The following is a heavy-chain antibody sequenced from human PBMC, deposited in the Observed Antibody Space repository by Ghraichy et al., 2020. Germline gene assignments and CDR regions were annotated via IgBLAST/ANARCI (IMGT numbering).Heavy chain of an antibody. Sequence: SETLSLTCAVSGGSLSGFYWNWIRQPPGKGLEWIGEITHSGSTKYNPSLKSRVTMSVDTSKNQFSLRLSSVTAADTAVYYCARGNLFELFHWGQGTQVTVSS. CDR3: ARGNLFELFH. CDR1: GGSLSGFY. D-gene: IGHD3-3*01. CDR2: ITHSGST. V-gene: IGHV4-34*01. J-gene: IGHJ4*02.